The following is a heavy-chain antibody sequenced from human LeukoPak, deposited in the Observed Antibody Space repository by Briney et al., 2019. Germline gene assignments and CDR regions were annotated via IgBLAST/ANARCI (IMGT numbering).Heavy chain of an antibody. Sequence: GGSLRLSCTVSGFTVSSNSMSWVRQAPGKGLEWVSSIYSDNTHYSDPVKGRFTISRDNSKNTLYLQMNSLRAEDTAVYYCARRAGAYSHPYDYWGQGTLVTVSS. CDR1: GFTVSSNS. CDR3: ARRAGAYSHPYDY. D-gene: IGHD4/OR15-4a*01. CDR2: IYSDNT. J-gene: IGHJ4*02. V-gene: IGHV3-53*01.